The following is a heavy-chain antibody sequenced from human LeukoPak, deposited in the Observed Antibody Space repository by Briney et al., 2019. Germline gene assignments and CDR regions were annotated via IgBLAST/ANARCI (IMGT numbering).Heavy chain of an antibody. CDR2: SRSKAHDYAT. Sequence: GGSLRLSCAASRFTFSGSAMHWVRQASGKGLEWVGRSRSKAHDYATAYAASVKGRFTISRDDSKNTAYLQMNSLKTEATAVYYCARGGYNMDTGYYYGMDVWGQGTTVTVSS. D-gene: IGHD5-18*01. CDR3: ARGGYNMDTGYYYGMDV. J-gene: IGHJ6*02. V-gene: IGHV3-73*01. CDR1: RFTFSGSA.